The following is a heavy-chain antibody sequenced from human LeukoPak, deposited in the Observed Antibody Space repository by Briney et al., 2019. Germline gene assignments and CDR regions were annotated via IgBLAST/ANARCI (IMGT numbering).Heavy chain of an antibody. CDR3: ARVGATGYFDH. CDR1: GGSFSGYY. V-gene: IGHV4-59*08. D-gene: IGHD1-26*01. J-gene: IGHJ4*02. Sequence: SETLSLTCAVYGGSFSGYYWSWIRQPPGKGLEWIGYIYYSGSTNYNPSLKSRVTISVDTSKNQFSLKLSSVTAADTAVYYCARVGATGYFDHWGQGTLVTVSS. CDR2: IYYSGST.